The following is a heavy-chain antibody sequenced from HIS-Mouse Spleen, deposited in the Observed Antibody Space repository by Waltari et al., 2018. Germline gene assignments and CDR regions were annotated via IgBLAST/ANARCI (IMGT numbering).Heavy chain of an antibody. CDR3: AREIPYSSSWYDWYFDL. D-gene: IGHD6-13*01. J-gene: IGHJ2*01. CDR2: IYYSGGT. CDR1: GGSISSSSYY. Sequence: QLQLQESGPGLVKPSETLSLTCTVSGGSISSSSYYWCWIRQPPGKGLEWIGSIYYSGGTYYTPALKSRVTISVDTSKNQFSLKLSSVTAADTAVYYCAREIPYSSSWYDWYFDLWGRGTLVTVSS. V-gene: IGHV4-39*07.